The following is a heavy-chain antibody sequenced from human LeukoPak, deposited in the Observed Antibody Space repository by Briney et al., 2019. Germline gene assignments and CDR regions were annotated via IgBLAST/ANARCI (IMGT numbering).Heavy chain of an antibody. CDR2: ISSSSNTI. CDR1: GFTFSSYS. J-gene: IGHJ4*02. D-gene: IGHD1-26*01. Sequence: GGSLRLSCAASGFTFSSYSMNWVRQAPGEGLEWVSYISSSSNTIYYADSVKGRFTISRDNAKNSLYLQMNSLRAEDTAVYYCGRGNSGSPETPDYWGQGTLVTVSS. CDR3: GRGNSGSPETPDY. V-gene: IGHV3-48*01.